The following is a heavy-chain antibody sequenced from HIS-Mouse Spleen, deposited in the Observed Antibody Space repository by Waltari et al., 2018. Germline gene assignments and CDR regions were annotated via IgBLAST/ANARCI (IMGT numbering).Heavy chain of an antibody. V-gene: IGHV4-39*07. D-gene: IGHD6-13*01. CDR2: IYYSGST. CDR1: GVSISSSSYY. Sequence: QLQLHESGPGLVKPSETLSLTCTVSGVSISSSSYYWGWIRQPPGKGLEWIGSIYYSGSTYYNPSLKSRVTISVDTSKSQFSLKLSSVTAADTAVYYCAREIPYSSSWYDWYFDLWGRGTLVTVSS. CDR3: AREIPYSSSWYDWYFDL. J-gene: IGHJ2*01.